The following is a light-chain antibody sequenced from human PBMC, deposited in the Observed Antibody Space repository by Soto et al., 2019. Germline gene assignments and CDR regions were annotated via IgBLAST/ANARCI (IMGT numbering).Light chain of an antibody. Sequence: VVLTQTPVTLSLSPGERATLSSRASQSFRGLLAWYQQKPGQAPRLLIYDAYNRATGIPPRFSGSGSGTDFTLTISSLEPEDSAVYYCQQRHMWPITFGQGTRLEIK. CDR3: QQRHMWPIT. CDR2: DAY. V-gene: IGKV3-11*01. J-gene: IGKJ5*01. CDR1: QSFRGL.